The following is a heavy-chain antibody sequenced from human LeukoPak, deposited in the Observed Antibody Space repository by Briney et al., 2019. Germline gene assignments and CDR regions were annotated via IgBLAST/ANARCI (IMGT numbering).Heavy chain of an antibody. CDR2: IWYDGSNK. D-gene: IGHD3-22*01. CDR1: GFTFSSYG. CDR3: ARDGWDTYYYDSSGYYSNLFDY. J-gene: IGHJ4*02. Sequence: PGGSLRLSCAASGFTFSSYGMPWVRQAPGKGLEWVAVIWYDGSNKYYADSVKGRFTISRDNSKNTLYLQMNSLRAEDTAVYYCARDGWDTYYYDSSGYYSNLFDYWGQGTLVTVSS. V-gene: IGHV3-33*01.